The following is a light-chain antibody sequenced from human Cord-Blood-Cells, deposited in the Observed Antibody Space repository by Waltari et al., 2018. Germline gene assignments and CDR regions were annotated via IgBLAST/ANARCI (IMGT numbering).Light chain of an antibody. CDR3: CSYAGSYTLV. CDR1: SSDVGGYNY. Sequence: QSALTQPRSVSGSPGQSVTISCTGTSSDVGGYNYVSWYQQHPGKAPKLVFYDVSKRPSGVPDRFSGSKSGNTASLTISGLQAEDEADYYCCSYAGSYTLVFGGGTKLTVL. CDR2: DVS. J-gene: IGLJ3*02. V-gene: IGLV2-11*01.